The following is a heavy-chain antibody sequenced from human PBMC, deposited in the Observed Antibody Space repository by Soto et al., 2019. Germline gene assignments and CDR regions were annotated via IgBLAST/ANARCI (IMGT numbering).Heavy chain of an antibody. V-gene: IGHV1-69*13. Sequence: GASVKVSCKASGGTFSSYAISWVRQAPGQGLEWMGGIIPIFGTANCAQKFQGRVTITADESTSTAYMELSSLRSEDTAVYYCARTLSPKYYYDSSGPNWFDPWGQGTLVTVSS. CDR2: IIPIFGTA. D-gene: IGHD3-22*01. CDR1: GGTFSSYA. CDR3: ARTLSPKYYYDSSGPNWFDP. J-gene: IGHJ5*02.